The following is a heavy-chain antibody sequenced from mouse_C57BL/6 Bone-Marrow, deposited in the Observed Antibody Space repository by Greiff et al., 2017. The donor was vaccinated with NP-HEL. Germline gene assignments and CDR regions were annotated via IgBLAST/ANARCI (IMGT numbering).Heavy chain of an antibody. Sequence: QVQLQQSGAELVRPGTSVKVSCKASGYAFTNYLIEWVKQRPGQGLEWIGVINPGSGGTNYNEKFKGKATLTADKSSSTAYMQLSSLTSEDSAVYFCARRSYDYVDYWGQGTTLTVSS. CDR3: ARRSYDYVDY. D-gene: IGHD2-4*01. CDR2: INPGSGGT. J-gene: IGHJ2*01. V-gene: IGHV1-54*01. CDR1: GYAFTNYL.